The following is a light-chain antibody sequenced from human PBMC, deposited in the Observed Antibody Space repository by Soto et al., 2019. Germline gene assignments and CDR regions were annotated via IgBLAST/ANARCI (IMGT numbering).Light chain of an antibody. CDR2: ANI. Sequence: QSVLTQPPSASGTPGQRVTISCSGSNSNIGSNSVDWYQQLPGTAPKLLIYANIKRPSGVPDRFSGSKSGTSASLAISGLQSEDEADYYCVVWDDSLKGRVFGGGTKLTVL. CDR3: VVWDDSLKGRV. CDR1: NSNIGSNS. J-gene: IGLJ3*02. V-gene: IGLV1-44*01.